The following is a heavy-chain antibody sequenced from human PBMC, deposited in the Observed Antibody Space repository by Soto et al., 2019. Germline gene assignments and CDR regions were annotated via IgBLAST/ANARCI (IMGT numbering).Heavy chain of an antibody. Sequence: SVKVSCKASGGTFSSYAISWVRQAPGQGLEWMGGIIPIFGTANYAQKFQGRVTITADKSTSTAYMELSSLRSEDTAVYYCARGYYDSSGYYLGFDYWGQGTLVTVSS. CDR2: IIPIFGTA. V-gene: IGHV1-69*06. D-gene: IGHD3-22*01. J-gene: IGHJ4*02. CDR3: ARGYYDSSGYYLGFDY. CDR1: GGTFSSYA.